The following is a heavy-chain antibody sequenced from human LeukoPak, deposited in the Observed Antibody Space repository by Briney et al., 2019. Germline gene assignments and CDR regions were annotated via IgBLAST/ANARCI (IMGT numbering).Heavy chain of an antibody. Sequence: PGGSLRLSCAASGFTFSSYSMNWVRQAPGEGMAWVSSISSSSSYIYYADSVKGRFTISRDNAKNSLYLQMNSLRAEDTAVYYCARDPSTVTTFPFDYWGQGTLVTVSS. CDR3: ARDPSTVTTFPFDY. CDR2: ISSSSSYI. J-gene: IGHJ4*02. CDR1: GFTFSSYS. D-gene: IGHD4-17*01. V-gene: IGHV3-21*01.